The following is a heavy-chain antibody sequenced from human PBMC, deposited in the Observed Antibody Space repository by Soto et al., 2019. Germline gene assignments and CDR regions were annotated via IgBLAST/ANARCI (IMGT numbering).Heavy chain of an antibody. CDR2: ISERGDTT. V-gene: IGHV3-23*01. Sequence: HPGGSLRLSCAASGFTISGNAMYWVRQAPGKGLEWVSGISERGDTTHYADSVKGRFTISRDTSKNTLYLQLNALRADDTAVYYCAKDKPGTTSFDCWGQGTLVTVSS. J-gene: IGHJ4*02. D-gene: IGHD1-1*01. CDR1: GFTISGNA. CDR3: AKDKPGTTSFDC.